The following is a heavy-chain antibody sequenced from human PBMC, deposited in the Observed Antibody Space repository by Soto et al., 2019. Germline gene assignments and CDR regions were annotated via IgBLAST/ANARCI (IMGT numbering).Heavy chain of an antibody. J-gene: IGHJ3*02. D-gene: IGHD2-2*01. V-gene: IGHV4-59*01. CDR3: ARDRVLGYCSSTSCYDAFDI. CDR2: IYYSGST. CDR1: GGSISSYY. Sequence: SETLSLTCTVSGGSISSYYWSWIRQPPGKGLEWIGYIYYSGSTNYNPSLKSRVTISVDTSKNQFSLKLSSVTAADTAVYYCARDRVLGYCSSTSCYDAFDIWGQGTMVTVSS.